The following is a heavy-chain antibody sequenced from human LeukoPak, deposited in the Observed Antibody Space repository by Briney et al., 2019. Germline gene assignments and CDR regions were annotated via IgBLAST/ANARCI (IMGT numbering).Heavy chain of an antibody. D-gene: IGHD3-10*01. CDR2: IIPIFGTA. J-gene: IGHJ4*02. V-gene: IGHV1-69*13. Sequence: SVKVSCKASGGTFSSYAISWVGQAPGQGLEWMGGIIPIFGTANYAQKFQGRVTITADESTSTAYMELSSLRSEDTAVYYCARVVFGELSPYFDYWGQGTLVTVSS. CDR3: ARVVFGELSPYFDY. CDR1: GGTFSSYA.